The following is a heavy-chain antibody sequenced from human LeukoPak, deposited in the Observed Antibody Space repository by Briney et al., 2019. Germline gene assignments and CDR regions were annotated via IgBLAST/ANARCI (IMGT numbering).Heavy chain of an antibody. CDR3: ARDAAVVTAILDAFDI. Sequence: SVQVSCKASGYTFTSYGISWVRQAPGQGLEWMGWISAYNGNTNYAQKLQGRVTMTTDTSTRTAYMELKSLRSDDTAVYYCARDAAVVTAILDAFDIWGQGTMVTVSS. CDR1: GYTFTSYG. CDR2: ISAYNGNT. J-gene: IGHJ3*02. V-gene: IGHV1-18*01. D-gene: IGHD2-21*02.